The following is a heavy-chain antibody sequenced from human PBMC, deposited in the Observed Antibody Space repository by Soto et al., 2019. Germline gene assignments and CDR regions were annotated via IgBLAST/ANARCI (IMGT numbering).Heavy chain of an antibody. V-gene: IGHV4-38-2*01. CDR1: GYSISSGYY. CDR2: IHHSGST. CDR3: ARATYYYDSSGPPEA. D-gene: IGHD3-22*01. J-gene: IGHJ4*02. Sequence: SETLSLTCAVSGYSISSGYYWGWIRQPPGKGLEWIGSIHHSGSTYYNPSLKSRVTISVDTSKNQFSLKLSSVTAADTAVYYCARATYYYDSSGPPEAWGQGTLVTVSS.